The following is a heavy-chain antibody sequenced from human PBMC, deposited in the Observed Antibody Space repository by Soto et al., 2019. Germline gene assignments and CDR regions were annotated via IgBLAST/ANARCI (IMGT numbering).Heavy chain of an antibody. V-gene: IGHV4-4*07. CDR2: LYNDERT. CDR1: GGSVSNHY. Sequence: SETLSLTCTVSGGSVSNHYWSWIRQPAGKGLEWLGRLYNDERTNYNPSLKSRVTMSMDTSKNQFSLELTSVTAADSAVYFCAREPLAHSYFDLWGQGTLVTVSS. CDR3: AREPLAHSYFDL. J-gene: IGHJ4*02.